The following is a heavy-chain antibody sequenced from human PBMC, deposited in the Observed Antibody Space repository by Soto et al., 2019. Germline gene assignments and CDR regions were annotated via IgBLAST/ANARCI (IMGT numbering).Heavy chain of an antibody. CDR2: IYYSGST. J-gene: IGHJ6*02. CDR3: ARDRTAMEGYYYYGMDV. CDR1: GGSISSYY. V-gene: IGHV4-59*01. Sequence: SETLSLTCTVSGGSISSYYCSWIRQPPGKGLEWIGYIYYSGSTNYNPSLKSRVTISVDTSKNQFSLKLSSVTAADTAVYYCARDRTAMEGYYYYGMDVWGQGTTVTVSS. D-gene: IGHD5-18*01.